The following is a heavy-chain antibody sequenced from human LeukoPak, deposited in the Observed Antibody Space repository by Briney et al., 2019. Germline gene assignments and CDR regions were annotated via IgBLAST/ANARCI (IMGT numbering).Heavy chain of an antibody. V-gene: IGHV4-34*01. CDR1: GGSFCGYY. D-gene: IGHD6-13*01. J-gene: IGHJ4*02. CDR3: ARAPIAAAGAPKNVDY. CDR2: INLSGST. Sequence: PSETLSLSCAVSGGSFCGYYWTWIRQPPGKGLEWFGEINLSGSTNYNPSLKSRVTISVDTSKNQFSLKLSSVTAADTAVYYCARAPIAAAGAPKNVDYWGQGTLVTVSS.